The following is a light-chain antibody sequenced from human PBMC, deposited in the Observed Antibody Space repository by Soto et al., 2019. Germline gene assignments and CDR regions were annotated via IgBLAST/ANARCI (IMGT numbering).Light chain of an antibody. CDR3: QPYNNWPRT. CDR1: QSVSSN. Sequence: EIVMTQSPATLSVSPGERATLSCRASQSVSSNLAWYQQKPGQAPRLLIYGASTRATGIPARFSGTGSGTEFTLTISSLQSEECAVDYCQPYNNWPRTFGQGTKVEIK. CDR2: GAS. V-gene: IGKV3-15*01. J-gene: IGKJ1*01.